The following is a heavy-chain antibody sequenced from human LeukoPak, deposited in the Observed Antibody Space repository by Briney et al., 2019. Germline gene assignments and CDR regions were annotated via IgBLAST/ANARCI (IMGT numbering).Heavy chain of an antibody. V-gene: IGHV5-51*01. CDR1: GYSFATYW. CDR2: INPGDSDT. J-gene: IGHJ4*02. CDR3: ASASYDSSGYYNDLYFDY. Sequence: GESLKISCKGSGYSFATYWIGWVRQMPGKGLEWMGIINPGDSDTTYSPSFQGQVTISADKSISTAYLQWSSLKASDTATYYCASASYDSSGYYNDLYFDYWGQGTLVTVSS. D-gene: IGHD3-22*01.